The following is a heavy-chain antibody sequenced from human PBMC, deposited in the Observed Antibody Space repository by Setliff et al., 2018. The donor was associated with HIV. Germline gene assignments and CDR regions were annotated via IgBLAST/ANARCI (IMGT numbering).Heavy chain of an antibody. CDR3: VKDVLKFWSGSGALDF. D-gene: IGHD3-3*01. CDR1: GFTFNSYG. Sequence: PGGSLRLSCAASGFTFNSYGIHWVRQAPGKGLEWVALIWYDASKKEYSDSVKGRFNILRDDSKKTAYLQMNSLRDEDTAVYYCVKDVLKFWSGSGALDFWGQGTLVTVSS. CDR2: IWYDASKK. J-gene: IGHJ4*02. V-gene: IGHV3-33*06.